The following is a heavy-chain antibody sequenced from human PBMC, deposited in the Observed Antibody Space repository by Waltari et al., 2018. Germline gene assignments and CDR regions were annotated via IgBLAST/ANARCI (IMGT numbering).Heavy chain of an antibody. CDR1: GGTFSSYA. CDR2: SIPILGPA. V-gene: IGHV1-69*13. J-gene: IGHJ3*02. D-gene: IGHD2-2*01. Sequence: QVQLVQSGAEVKKPGSSVKVSCKASGGTFSSYAISWLRQAPGQGLEWMGGSIPILGPANYAQKFQGSVTFTANESTSTAYMELSSLRSEDTAVYYWAGRSGTVVPTTLEAFDIWGQGTMVTVSS. CDR3: AGRSGTVVPTTLEAFDI.